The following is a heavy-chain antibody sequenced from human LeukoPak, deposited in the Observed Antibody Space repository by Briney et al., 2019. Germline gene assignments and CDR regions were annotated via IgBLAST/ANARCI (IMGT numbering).Heavy chain of an antibody. CDR2: IYTSGST. CDR3: ARDAYYDFWSGYYRGSYYYMDV. V-gene: IGHV4-61*02. Sequence: PSETLSLTCTVSGGSINSGSYYWTWIRQPAGKGLEWIGRIYTSGSTNYNPSLKSRVTISVDKSKNQFSLKLSPVTAADTAVYYCARDAYYDFWSGYYRGSYYYMDVWGKGTTVTVSS. J-gene: IGHJ6*03. D-gene: IGHD3-3*01. CDR1: GGSINSGSYY.